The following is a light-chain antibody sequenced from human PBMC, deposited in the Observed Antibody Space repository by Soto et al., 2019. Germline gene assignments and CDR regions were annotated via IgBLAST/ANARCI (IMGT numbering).Light chain of an antibody. J-gene: IGLJ2*01. CDR1: SSDVGGYKY. CDR3: ASYTSSSTSVI. V-gene: IGLV2-14*01. Sequence: QSALTQPASVSGSPGQSITISCTGTSSDVGGYKYVSWYQQHPDKAPKLIIFEVSNRPSGISSRFSGSKSGITASLTISGLQAEDEADYYCASYTSSSTSVIFGRGTQLTVL. CDR2: EVS.